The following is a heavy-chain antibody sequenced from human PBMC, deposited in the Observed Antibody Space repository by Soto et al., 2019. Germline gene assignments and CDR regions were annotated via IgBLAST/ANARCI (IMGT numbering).Heavy chain of an antibody. CDR1: GFTFDDYA. CDR3: AKGLGYCSSTSCYESYYYMDV. V-gene: IGHV3-9*01. J-gene: IGHJ6*03. Sequence: VQLVESGGGLVQPGRSLRLSCAASGFTFDDYAMHWVRQAPGKGLEWVSGISWNSGSIGYADSVKGRFTISRDNAKNSLYLQMNSLRAEDTALYYCAKGLGYCSSTSCYESYYYMDVWGKGTTVTVSS. CDR2: ISWNSGSI. D-gene: IGHD2-2*01.